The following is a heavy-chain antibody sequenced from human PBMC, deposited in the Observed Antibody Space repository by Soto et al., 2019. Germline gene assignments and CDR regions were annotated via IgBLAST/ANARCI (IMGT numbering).Heavy chain of an antibody. V-gene: IGHV3-21*01. CDR2: ISSSSSYI. CDR3: ARDVRDYDFWSGYHPVNWFDP. CDR1: VFTFSSYS. Sequence: GSLRLSCAASVFTFSSYSMNWVRQAPGKGLEWVSSISSSSSYIYYADSVKGRFTISRDNAKNSLYLQMNSLRAEDTAVYYCARDVRDYDFWSGYHPVNWFDPWGQGTLVTVSS. J-gene: IGHJ5*02. D-gene: IGHD3-3*01.